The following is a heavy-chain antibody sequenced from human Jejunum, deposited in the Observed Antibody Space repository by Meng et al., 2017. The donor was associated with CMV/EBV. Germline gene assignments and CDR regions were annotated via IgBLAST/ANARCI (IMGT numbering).Heavy chain of an antibody. CDR3: ARVSVGASYYFDY. CDR1: GGSVSSGSYY. CDR2: IYYSGGT. J-gene: IGHJ4*02. V-gene: IGHV4-61*01. Sequence: SGGSVSSGSYYWSWIRQPPGKGLEWIGYIYYSGGTNYNPSLKNRVTISIDTSKNQFSLKLSSVTAADTAVYYCARVSVGASYYFDYWGPGTLVTVS. D-gene: IGHD1-26*01.